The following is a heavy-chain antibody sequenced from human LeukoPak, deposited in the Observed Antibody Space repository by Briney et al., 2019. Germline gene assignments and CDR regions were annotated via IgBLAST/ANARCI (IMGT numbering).Heavy chain of an antibody. CDR2: ISGAGGST. V-gene: IGHV3-43*02. D-gene: IGHD3-10*01. CDR3: AKADGRNLVLLWFGELLLPHYYYGMDV. Sequence: GGSLRLSCAASGFTFDDYAMHWVRQAPGKGLEWVSLISGAGGSTYYADSVKGRFTISRDNSKNSLYLQMNSLRTEDTALYYCAKADGRNLVLLWFGELLLPHYYYGMDVWGQGTTVTVSS. CDR1: GFTFDDYA. J-gene: IGHJ6*02.